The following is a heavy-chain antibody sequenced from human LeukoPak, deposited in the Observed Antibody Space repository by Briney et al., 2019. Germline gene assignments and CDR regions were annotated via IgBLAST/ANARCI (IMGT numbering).Heavy chain of an antibody. V-gene: IGHV4-34*01. J-gene: IGHJ4*02. CDR2: INHSGST. D-gene: IGHD2-2*01. CDR1: GGSFSGYY. CDR3: AREKGGVPAAIEFVH. Sequence: SENLSLNCAVYGGSFSGYYWSWIRQPPGKGLEWIGEINHSGSTNYNPSLKSRVTISVDTSKNQFSLKLSSVAAGDDGVDYWAREKGGVPAAIEFVHWAQGTLVTVSS.